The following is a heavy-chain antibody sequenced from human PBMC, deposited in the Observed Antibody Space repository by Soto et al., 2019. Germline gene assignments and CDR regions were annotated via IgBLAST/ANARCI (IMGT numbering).Heavy chain of an antibody. Sequence: QLQLQESGPGLVKPSETLSLTCTVSGGSISSNSYYWGWIRQPPGKGLEWTWSIYYSGSTYYNPSLKSRVTISVDTSKNQFSLKLSSVTAADTAVYYCARSDCSGGSCFRKFDPWGQGTLVTVSS. CDR3: ARSDCSGGSCFRKFDP. CDR1: GGSISSNSYY. CDR2: IYYSGST. V-gene: IGHV4-39*01. J-gene: IGHJ5*02. D-gene: IGHD2-15*01.